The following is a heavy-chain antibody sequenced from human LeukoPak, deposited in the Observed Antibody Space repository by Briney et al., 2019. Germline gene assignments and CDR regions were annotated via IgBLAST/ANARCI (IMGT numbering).Heavy chain of an antibody. Sequence: PSETLSLTCTVSGGSISSYYWSWIRQPPGEGLEWIGYIYYSGSTNYNPSLKSRVTISVDTSKNQFSLKLSSVTAADTAVYYCARDQGNTVVPPDAFDIWGQGTMVTVSS. CDR3: ARDQGNTVVPPDAFDI. V-gene: IGHV4-59*01. CDR1: GGSISSYY. CDR2: IYYSGST. J-gene: IGHJ3*02. D-gene: IGHD4-23*01.